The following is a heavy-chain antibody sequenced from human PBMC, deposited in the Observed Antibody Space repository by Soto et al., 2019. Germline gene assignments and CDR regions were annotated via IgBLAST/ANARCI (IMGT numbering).Heavy chain of an antibody. CDR1: GFTFSDHY. J-gene: IGHJ4*02. CDR2: IRNKANSYTT. D-gene: IGHD2-15*01. V-gene: IGHV3-72*01. Sequence: EVQLVESGGGLVQPGGSLRLSCAASGFTFSDHYMDWVRQVPGKGLEWVGRIRNKANSYTTEYAASVKGRFAISRVDSQHARYLQMNSLKTEDTAVYYCARRHCSGGTCYAGNYWGQVTLVTVSS. CDR3: ARRHCSGGTCYAGNY.